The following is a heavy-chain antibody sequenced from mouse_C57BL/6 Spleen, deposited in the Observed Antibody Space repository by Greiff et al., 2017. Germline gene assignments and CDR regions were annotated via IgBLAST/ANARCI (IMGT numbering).Heavy chain of an antibody. CDR2: IYPGDGDT. CDR3: ARGKIYYYGSSYGWYFDV. J-gene: IGHJ1*03. Sequence: QVQLQQSGAELVKPGASVKISCKASGYAFSSYWMNWVKQRPGKGLEWIGQIYPGDGDTNYNGKFKGKATLTADKSSSTAYMQLSSLTSEDSAVYFCARGKIYYYGSSYGWYFDVWGTGTTVTVSS. V-gene: IGHV1-80*01. CDR1: GYAFSSYW. D-gene: IGHD1-1*01.